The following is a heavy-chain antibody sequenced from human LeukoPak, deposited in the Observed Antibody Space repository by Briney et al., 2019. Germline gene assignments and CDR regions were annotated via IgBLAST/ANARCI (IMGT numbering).Heavy chain of an antibody. CDR2: INPNSGGT. CDR1: GYTFTGYY. D-gene: IGHD2-2*01. CDR3: ARARPGHARCSSTSCSNWFDP. V-gene: IGHV1-2*02. Sequence: ASVKVSCKASGYTFTGYYMHWVRQAPGQGLEWMGWINPNSGGTNYAQKSQGRVTMTRDTSISTAYMELSRLRSDDTAVYYCARARPGHARCSSTSCSNWFDPWGQGTLVTVSS. J-gene: IGHJ5*02.